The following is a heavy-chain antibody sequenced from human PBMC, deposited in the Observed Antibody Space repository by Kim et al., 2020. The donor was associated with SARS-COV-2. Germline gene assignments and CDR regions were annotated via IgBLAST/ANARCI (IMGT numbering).Heavy chain of an antibody. D-gene: IGHD1-1*01. J-gene: IGHJ4*02. V-gene: IGHV4-4*02. CDR3: ALRTTGRPFDY. Sequence: TNYNPSLKSRVTISVDKSKNQFSLKLSSVTAADTAVYYCALRTTGRPFDYWGQGTLVTVSS. CDR2: T.